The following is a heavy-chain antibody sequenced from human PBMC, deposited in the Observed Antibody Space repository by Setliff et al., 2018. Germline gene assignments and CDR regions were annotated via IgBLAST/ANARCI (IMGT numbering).Heavy chain of an antibody. D-gene: IGHD5-18*01. V-gene: IGHV1-69*05. CDR2: TIPMFGTT. CDR3: VREGVDTRSSTDYRYYMDV. Sequence: SVKVSCKASGYTFISYGINWVRQAPGQGLEWMGGTIPMFGTTEYAQKFQGRVTIITDESTTTAYMELSSLGSEDTAVYYCVREGVDTRSSTDYRYYMDVWGKGPRSPSP. J-gene: IGHJ6*03. CDR1: GYTFISYG.